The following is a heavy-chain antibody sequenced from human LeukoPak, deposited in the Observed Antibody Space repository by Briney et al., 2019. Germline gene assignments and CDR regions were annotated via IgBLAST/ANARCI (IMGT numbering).Heavy chain of an antibody. D-gene: IGHD5-18*01. V-gene: IGHV3-49*04. CDR1: GFTFGNYG. J-gene: IGHJ4*02. CDR2: IRSKAYGGTT. Sequence: PGRSLRLSCTTSGFTFGNYGMSWVRQAPGQGLEWVGFIRSKAYGGTTEYAASVKGRFTISRDDSKSIAYLQMNSLKTEDTAVYYCTRFLNQLWLPSDYWGQGNLVTVSS. CDR3: TRFLNQLWLPSDY.